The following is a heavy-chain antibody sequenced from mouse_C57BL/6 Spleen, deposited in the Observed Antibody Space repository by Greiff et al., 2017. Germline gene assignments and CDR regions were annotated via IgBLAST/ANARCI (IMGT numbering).Heavy chain of an antibody. V-gene: IGHV5-16*01. CDR1: GFTFSDYY. J-gene: IGHJ4*01. Sequence: EVHLVESEGGLVQPGSSMKLSCTASGFTFSDYYMAWVRQVPEKGLEWVANINYDGSSTYYLDSLKSRFIISRDNAKNILYLQMSSLKSEDTATYYCARDWGLRQGHAMDYWGQGTSVTVSS. CDR3: ARDWGLRQGHAMDY. CDR2: INYDGSST. D-gene: IGHD2-4*01.